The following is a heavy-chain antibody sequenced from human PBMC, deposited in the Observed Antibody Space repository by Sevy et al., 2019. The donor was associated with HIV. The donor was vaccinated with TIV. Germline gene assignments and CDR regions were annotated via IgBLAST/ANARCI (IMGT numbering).Heavy chain of an antibody. CDR1: GYSISSGYY. CDR3: ARVWSGSTYYYYYGLDV. D-gene: IGHD1-26*01. Sequence: SETLSLTCVVSGYSISSGYYWGWIRQPPGKGLEWIGSISHSGSTYYNPSLKSRVTISVDTSKTQFSLKLSSVTAADTAVYYCARVWSGSTYYYYYGLDVWGQGTTVTVSS. J-gene: IGHJ6*02. V-gene: IGHV4-38-2*01. CDR2: ISHSGST.